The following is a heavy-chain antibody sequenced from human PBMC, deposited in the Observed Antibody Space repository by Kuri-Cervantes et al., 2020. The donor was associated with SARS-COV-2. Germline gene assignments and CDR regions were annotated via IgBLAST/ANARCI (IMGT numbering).Heavy chain of an antibody. V-gene: IGHV4-4*07. J-gene: IGHJ5*02. CDR3: ARDHSPISDPIVVVPAASWFDP. CDR2: IYTSGST. Sequence: SETLSLTCTVSGGSISSYYWSWIRQPAGKGLEWIGRIYTSGSTNYNPSLKSRVTMSVDTSKNQFSLKLSSVTAADTAVYYCARDHSPISDPIVVVPAASWFDPWGQGTLVTVSS. D-gene: IGHD2-2*01. CDR1: GGSISSYY.